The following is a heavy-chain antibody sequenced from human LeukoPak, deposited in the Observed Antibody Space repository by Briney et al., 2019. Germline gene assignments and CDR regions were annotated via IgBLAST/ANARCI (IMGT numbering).Heavy chain of an antibody. CDR1: GFTFSSYG. D-gene: IGHD3-16*02. J-gene: IGHJ4*02. V-gene: IGHV3-23*01. CDR3: AKNQMITFGGVIAPFDY. Sequence: GGSLRLSCAASGFTFSSYGMHWVRQAPGKGLEWVSAISGSGGSTYYADSVKGRFTISRDNSKNTLYLQMNSLRAEDTAVYYCAKNQMITFGGVIAPFDYWGQGTLVTVSS. CDR2: ISGSGGST.